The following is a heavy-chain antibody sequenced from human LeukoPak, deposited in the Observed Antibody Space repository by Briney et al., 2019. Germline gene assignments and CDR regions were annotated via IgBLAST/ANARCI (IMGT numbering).Heavy chain of an antibody. J-gene: IGHJ6*03. CDR1: GYTFTSYG. Sequence: ASVKVSCKASGYTFTSYGISWVRQAPGQGLEWMGWISTYNDNTNYAQKLQGRVTMTTDTSTSTAYMELRSLRSDDTAVYYCARGSSGWFGVYYYYMDVWGKGTTVTISS. CDR3: ARGSSGWFGVYYYYMDV. CDR2: ISTYNDNT. V-gene: IGHV1-18*01. D-gene: IGHD6-19*01.